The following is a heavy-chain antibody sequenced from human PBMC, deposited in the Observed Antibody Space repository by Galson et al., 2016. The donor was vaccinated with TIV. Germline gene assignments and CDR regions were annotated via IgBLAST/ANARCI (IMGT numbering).Heavy chain of an antibody. CDR1: GLTFSNTW. V-gene: IGHV3-15*01. J-gene: IGHJ4*01. CDR2: IRSFFDGGTT. D-gene: IGHD7-27*01. CDR3: TAANWGFFWADY. Sequence: SLRLSCAASGLTFSNTWMSWVRQAPGKGLEWVGHIRSFFDGGTTEYAAPVKGRFTTSRDDAQRTMYLQMNGLKTEDTAVYYCTAANWGFFWADYWGHGTLVTVSS.